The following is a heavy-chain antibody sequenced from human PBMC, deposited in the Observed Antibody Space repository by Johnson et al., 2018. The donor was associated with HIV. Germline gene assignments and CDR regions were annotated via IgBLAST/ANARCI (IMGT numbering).Heavy chain of an antibody. D-gene: IGHD3-16*02. V-gene: IGHV3-20*04. CDR3: ARGGLGYQNIHDPFDV. J-gene: IGHJ3*01. Sequence: VQLVESGGGLVQPGGSLRLSCAASGFTVSSNYMSWVRQAPGKGLEWVSGINWNGGRTGYVDAMKGRFTISRDNAKNSLYLQMNSLRAEDTALYYCARGGLGYQNIHDPFDVWGQGTMVTVSS. CDR1: GFTVSSNY. CDR2: INWNGGRT.